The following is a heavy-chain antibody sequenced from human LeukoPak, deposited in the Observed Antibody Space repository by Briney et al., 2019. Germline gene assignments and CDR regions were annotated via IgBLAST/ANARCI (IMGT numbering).Heavy chain of an antibody. CDR3: ARDRDSGTYRGAFDY. Sequence: GGSLRLSCAASGFTFSSYCMNWVRQAPGKGLEWVSYISSSSSTSTISYAASVKGRFTICRDNAKNSLYLQMNSLRAEDTAVYYCARDRDSGTYRGAFDYWGQGTLVTVSS. CDR1: GFTFSSYC. J-gene: IGHJ4*02. CDR2: ISSSSSTSTI. D-gene: IGHD1-26*01. V-gene: IGHV3-48*02.